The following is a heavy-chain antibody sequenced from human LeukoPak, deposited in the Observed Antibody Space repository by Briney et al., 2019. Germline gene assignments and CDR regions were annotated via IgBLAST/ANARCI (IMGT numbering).Heavy chain of an antibody. CDR2: IYYSGST. V-gene: IGHV4-39*01. J-gene: IGHJ4*02. CDR3: ARHGEVVVIQVYYFDY. Sequence: SETLSLTCTVSGGSISSSSYYWGWIRQPPGKGLEWIGSIYYSGSTYYNPSLKSRVTISVDTSKNQFSLKLSSVTAADTAVYYCARHGEVVVIQVYYFDYWGQGTLVTVSS. CDR1: GGSISSSSYY. D-gene: IGHD3-22*01.